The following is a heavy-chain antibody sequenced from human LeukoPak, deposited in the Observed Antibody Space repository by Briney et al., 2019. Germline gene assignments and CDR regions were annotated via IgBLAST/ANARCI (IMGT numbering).Heavy chain of an antibody. Sequence: ASVQVSCQVFGYTLTKLPIHWVRQAPGKGLAWVGGFDPEDGETTYAQKFQGRVTITEDTSTDTAYMEVSGLRSEDTAVYYCATRTTGTTDALDIWGQGTMVTVCS. CDR2: FDPEDGET. D-gene: IGHD1-1*01. CDR3: ATRTTGTTDALDI. J-gene: IGHJ3*02. CDR1: GYTLTKLP. V-gene: IGHV1-24*01.